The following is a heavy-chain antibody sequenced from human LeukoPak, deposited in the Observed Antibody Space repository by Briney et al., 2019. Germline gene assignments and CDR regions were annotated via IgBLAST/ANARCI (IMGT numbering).Heavy chain of an antibody. D-gene: IGHD3-22*01. CDR3: TTGDYYDSSGYYYEVDY. CDR1: GFTFSNAW. V-gene: IGHV3-15*01. Sequence: GGSLRLSCAASGFTFSNAWMSWVRQAPGKGLEWVGRIISKTDGGTTDYAAPVKGRFTISRADSKNTLYLQMNSLKPEDTAVYYCTTGDYYDSSGYYYEVDYWGQGTLVTVSS. J-gene: IGHJ4*02. CDR2: IISKTDGGTT.